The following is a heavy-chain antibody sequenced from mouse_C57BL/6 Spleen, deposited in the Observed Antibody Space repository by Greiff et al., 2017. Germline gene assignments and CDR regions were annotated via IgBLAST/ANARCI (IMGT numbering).Heavy chain of an antibody. CDR1: GYTFPSYW. D-gene: IGHD2-3*01. CDR2: IDPSDSYT. CDR3: ARGGYDGYFDY. V-gene: IGHV1-69*01. J-gene: IGHJ2*01. Sequence: QVQLQQSGAELVMPGASVKLSCKASGYTFPSYWMHWVKQRPGQGLEWIGEIDPSDSYTNYNQKFKGKSTLTVDKSSSTAYMQLSSLTSEDSAVYYCARGGYDGYFDYWGQGTTLTVSS.